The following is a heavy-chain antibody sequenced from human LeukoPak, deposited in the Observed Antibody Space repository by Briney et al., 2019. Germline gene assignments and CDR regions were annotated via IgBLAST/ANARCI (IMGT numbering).Heavy chain of an antibody. Sequence: GGSLRLSCAASGFTFSSYSMNWVRQAPGKGLEWVSYISSSSSTIYYADSVKGRFTISRDNAKNSLYLQMNSLRAEDTAVYYCAKASDIVVVVAATPTDYWGQGTLVTVSS. D-gene: IGHD2-15*01. CDR2: ISSSSSTI. J-gene: IGHJ4*02. CDR1: GFTFSSYS. CDR3: AKASDIVVVVAATPTDY. V-gene: IGHV3-48*01.